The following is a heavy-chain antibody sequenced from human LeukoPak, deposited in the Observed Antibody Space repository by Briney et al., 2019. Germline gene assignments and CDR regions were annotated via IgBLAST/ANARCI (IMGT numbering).Heavy chain of an antibody. CDR2: IYPGDSDT. J-gene: IGHJ3*02. D-gene: IGHD5-24*01. V-gene: IGHV5-51*01. CDR3: ARAPLKDGYNCGAFDI. CDR1: GYSFTSYW. Sequence: GESLKISCKGSGYSFTSYWIGWVRQMPGKGLEWVGIIYPGDSDTRYSPSFQGQVTISADKSISTAYLQWSSLKASDTAMYYCARAPLKDGYNCGAFDIWGQGTMVTVSS.